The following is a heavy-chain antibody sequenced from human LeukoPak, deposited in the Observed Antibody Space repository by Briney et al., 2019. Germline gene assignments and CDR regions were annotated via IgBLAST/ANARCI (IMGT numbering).Heavy chain of an antibody. Sequence: GGSLRLSCAASGFTFSSYGMHWVRQAPGKGLEWVAVISYDGGNKYYADSVKGRFTISRDNSKNTLYLQMNSLRAEDTAVYYCAKDLIAAADYELNWFDPWGQGTLVTVS. J-gene: IGHJ5*02. CDR2: ISYDGGNK. D-gene: IGHD6-13*01. CDR3: AKDLIAAADYELNWFDP. CDR1: GFTFSSYG. V-gene: IGHV3-30*18.